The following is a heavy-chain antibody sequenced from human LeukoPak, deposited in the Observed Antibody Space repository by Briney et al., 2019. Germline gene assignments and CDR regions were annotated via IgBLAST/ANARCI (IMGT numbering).Heavy chain of an antibody. J-gene: IGHJ5*02. CDR3: ARHPYYYDSSGLMYSWFDP. CDR1: GVSISSYY. Sequence: PSETLSLTCAVSGVSISSYYWSWIRQPPGKGLEWIGSIYYSGSTYYNPSLKSRVTISVDTSKNHFSLKLSSVTAADTAVYYCARHPYYYDSSGLMYSWFDPWGQGTLVTVSS. CDR2: IYYSGST. V-gene: IGHV4-39*01. D-gene: IGHD3-22*01.